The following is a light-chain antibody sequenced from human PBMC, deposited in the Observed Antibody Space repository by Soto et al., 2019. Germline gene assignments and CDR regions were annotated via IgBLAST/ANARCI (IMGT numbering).Light chain of an antibody. CDR3: QQYSSWPPS. J-gene: IGKJ1*01. CDR2: GAS. V-gene: IGKV3-15*01. CDR1: QSLGSS. Sequence: EMLLTQSPAALSVSPGERATFSCRASQSLGSSLAWYQQRPGLAPRLLIVGASTRATGLPARFSGSGSGTEFTLTISSLQSEELGTYYCQQYSSWPPSFGQGTKVEI.